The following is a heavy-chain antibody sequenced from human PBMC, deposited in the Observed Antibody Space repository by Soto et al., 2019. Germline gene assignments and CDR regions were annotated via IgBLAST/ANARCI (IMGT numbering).Heavy chain of an antibody. CDR3: ARNYYGSGTTYGMDV. CDR1: GYTFTSYA. CDR2: INAGNGNT. D-gene: IGHD3-10*01. J-gene: IGHJ6*02. V-gene: IGHV1-3*01. Sequence: ASVKVSCKASGYTFTSYAMHWVRQAPGQRLEWMGWINAGNGNTKYSQKFQGRVTITRDTSASTAYMELSSLRSEDTAVYYCARNYYGSGTTYGMDVWGQGTTVTVSS.